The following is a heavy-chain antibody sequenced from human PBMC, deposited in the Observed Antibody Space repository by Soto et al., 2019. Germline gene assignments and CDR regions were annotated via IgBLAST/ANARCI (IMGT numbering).Heavy chain of an antibody. CDR1: GGFTSTNNW. D-gene: IGHD3-10*01. CDR2: AYHSGST. Sequence: QLQLQESGPGLVRPSGTLSLTCAVSGGFTSTNNWWSWVRQPPGKGLEWIGDAYHSGSTEYNPSLKSLVRISVDKSKNQISLKLTSATAADTAVYYFSRSPPSSYYGASGTLEYWGQGTLVIVSS. J-gene: IGHJ4*02. CDR3: SRSPPSSYYGASGTLEY. V-gene: IGHV4-4*02.